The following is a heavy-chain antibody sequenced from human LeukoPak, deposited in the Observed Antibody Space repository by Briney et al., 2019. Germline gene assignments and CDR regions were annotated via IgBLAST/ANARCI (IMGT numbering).Heavy chain of an antibody. V-gene: IGHV3-9*01. J-gene: IGHJ4*02. CDR3: AKVTTEWLVLVDSERPYYFDY. CDR2: ISWNSGSI. CDR1: GFTFDDYA. D-gene: IGHD6-19*01. Sequence: PGGSLRLSCAASGFTFDDYAMHWVRHAPGKGLEWVSGISWNSGSIGYADSVKGRFTISRDNAKNSLYLQMNSLRAEDTALYYCAKVTTEWLVLVDSERPYYFDYWGQGTLVTVSS.